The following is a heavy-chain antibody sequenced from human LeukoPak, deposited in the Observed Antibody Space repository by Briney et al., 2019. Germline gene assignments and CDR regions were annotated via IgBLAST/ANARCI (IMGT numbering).Heavy chain of an antibody. Sequence: GGSLRLSCAASGFTFSSYAMHWVRQAPGKGLGWGAVISYEGSNKYYADSVKGRFPISRDNSKNTLYLQINSLRAEDTAVYYRAKDRGVMITFGGVIVPGFDYWGQGTLVTVSS. CDR3: AKDRGVMITFGGVIVPGFDY. CDR2: ISYEGSNK. D-gene: IGHD3-16*02. J-gene: IGHJ4*02. V-gene: IGHV3-30-3*01. CDR1: GFTFSSYA.